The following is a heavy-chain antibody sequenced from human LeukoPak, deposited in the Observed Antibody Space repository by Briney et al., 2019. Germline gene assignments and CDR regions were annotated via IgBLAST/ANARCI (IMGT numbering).Heavy chain of an antibody. V-gene: IGHV1-18*04. CDR3: ASLVGAYY. Sequence: ASVKVSCKASGYSFTDYYIHWVRQAPGQGLEWMGWISAYNGNTNYAQKLQGRVTMTTDTSTSTAYMELRSLRSDDTAVYYCASLVGAYYWGQGTLVTVSS. CDR1: GYSFTDYY. D-gene: IGHD1-26*01. J-gene: IGHJ4*02. CDR2: ISAYNGNT.